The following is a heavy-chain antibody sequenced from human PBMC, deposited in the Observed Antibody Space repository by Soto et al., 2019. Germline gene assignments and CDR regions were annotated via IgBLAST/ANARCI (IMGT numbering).Heavy chain of an antibody. CDR1: GGSISSGGYY. CDR2: IYYSGST. Sequence: QVQLQESGPGLVKPSQTLSLTCTVSGGSISSGGYYWSWIRQHPGKGLEWIGYIYYSGSTYYNPTLTSRVTISVYKSKNHFALKLSSVTAADTAVYYCARDPPEYDACDIWGQGTMVTVSS. J-gene: IGHJ3*02. CDR3: ARDPPEYDACDI. V-gene: IGHV4-31*03.